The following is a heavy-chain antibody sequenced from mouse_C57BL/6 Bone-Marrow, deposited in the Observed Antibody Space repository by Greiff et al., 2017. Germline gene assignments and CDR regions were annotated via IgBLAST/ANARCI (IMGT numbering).Heavy chain of an antibody. Sequence: VQLQQSGAELVRPGTSVKVSCKASGYAFTNYLIEWVKQRPGQGLEWIGVINPGSGGTNYNEKFKGKATLTADKSSSTAYMQLSSLTSEDSAVYFWARGTTVVARGNYWGQGTTRTVSS. CDR2: INPGSGGT. CDR3: ARGTTVVARGNY. J-gene: IGHJ2*01. V-gene: IGHV1-54*01. D-gene: IGHD1-1*01. CDR1: GYAFTNYL.